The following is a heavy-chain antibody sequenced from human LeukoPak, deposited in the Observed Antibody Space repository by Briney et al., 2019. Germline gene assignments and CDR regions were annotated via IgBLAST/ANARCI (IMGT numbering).Heavy chain of an antibody. J-gene: IGHJ4*02. CDR3: ARDIISSGWYYGFDH. Sequence: GGSLRLSCAASGFTFSSYAMSWVRQAPGKGLEWVSAISGSGGSTYYADSVKGRFTISRDNFHNTLYLQMNNLRVEDTAVYYCARDIISSGWYYGFDHWGQGTRVTVSS. CDR1: GFTFSSYA. V-gene: IGHV3-23*01. CDR2: ISGSGGST. D-gene: IGHD6-19*01.